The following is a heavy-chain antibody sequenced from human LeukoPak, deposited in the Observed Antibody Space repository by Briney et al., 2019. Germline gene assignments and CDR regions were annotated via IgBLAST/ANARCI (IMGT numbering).Heavy chain of an antibody. J-gene: IGHJ4*02. CDR3: ARAANYDILTGYLYYFDY. CDR2: ISYDGSNK. Sequence: PGGSLRLSCAASGLTFSSYAMHWVRQAPGKGLEWVAVISYDGSNKYYADSVKGRFTISRDNSKNTLYLQMNSLRAEDTAVYYCARAANYDILTGYLYYFDYWGRGTLVTVSS. CDR1: GLTFSSYA. V-gene: IGHV3-30-3*01. D-gene: IGHD3-9*01.